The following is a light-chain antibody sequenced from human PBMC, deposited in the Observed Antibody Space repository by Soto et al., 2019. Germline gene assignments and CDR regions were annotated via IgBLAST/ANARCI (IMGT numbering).Light chain of an antibody. J-gene: IGKJ1*01. CDR2: DAS. V-gene: IGKV1-5*01. Sequence: DIQMTQSPSTLSASVGDRVTITCRASQSISSWLAWYQQKPGKAPKLLIYDASSLESGVPSRFSGRGAGTEFTRTIRSLQPDDFATYYYQQYNSYSQTFGQGTKVEIK. CDR1: QSISSW. CDR3: QQYNSYSQT.